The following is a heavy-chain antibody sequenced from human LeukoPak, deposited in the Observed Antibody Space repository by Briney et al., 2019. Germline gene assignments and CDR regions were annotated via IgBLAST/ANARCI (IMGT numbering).Heavy chain of an antibody. J-gene: IGHJ6*02. CDR2: IYTSGST. V-gene: IGHV4-4*07. CDR3: ARDTTRTTLYYYYGMDV. Sequence: PSETLSLTCTVSGGSISSYYWSWIRQPAGKGLEWIGRIYTSGSTNYNPSLKSRVTMSVDTSKNQFSLKLSSVTAADTAVYYCARDTTRTTLYYYYGMDVWGQGTTVTVSS. D-gene: IGHD1-7*01. CDR1: GGSISSYY.